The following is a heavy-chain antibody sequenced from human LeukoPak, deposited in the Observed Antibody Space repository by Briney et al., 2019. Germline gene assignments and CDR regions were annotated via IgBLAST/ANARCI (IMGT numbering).Heavy chain of an antibody. CDR1: GYTFTSYG. CDR2: VSAYNGNT. Sequence: GAAVPVSCKASGYTFTSYGISWVQQAPAQGLAWMGWVSAYNGNTNYAQKLQSRVTMNTDTSTSTAYMELRSLRSDDTAVYYCARDRGPEDIVVVPAALIDSWGQGTLVTVSS. V-gene: IGHV1-18*01. J-gene: IGHJ4*02. D-gene: IGHD2-2*01. CDR3: ARDRGPEDIVVVPAALIDS.